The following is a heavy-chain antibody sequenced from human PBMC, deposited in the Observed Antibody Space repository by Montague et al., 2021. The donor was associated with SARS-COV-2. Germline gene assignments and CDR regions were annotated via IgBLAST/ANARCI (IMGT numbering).Heavy chain of an antibody. V-gene: IGHV4-39*07. Sequence: SETLSLTCTVSVRSISRSSHYRVWIPHLPGTVLTWTGILSSTGSTYYNPSLKSRVTISVDTSKNQFSLKLSSVTAADTAVYYCAREQADIVLVVYVDGAFDIWGQGTMVTVAS. CDR3: AREQADIVLVVYVDGAFDI. J-gene: IGHJ3*02. CDR2: LSSTGST. CDR1: VRSISRSSHY. D-gene: IGHD2-8*02.